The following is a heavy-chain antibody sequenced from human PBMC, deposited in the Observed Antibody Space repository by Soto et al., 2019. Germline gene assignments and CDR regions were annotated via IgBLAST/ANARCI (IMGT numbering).Heavy chain of an antibody. CDR1: GFTFSSYS. CDR2: ISSSSSTI. Sequence: GGSLRLSCAASGFTFSSYSMNWVRQAPGKGLEWVSYISSSSSTIYYADSVKGRFTISRDNAKNSLYLQMNSLRDEDTAVYYCARKDSSTARKYYYYYYGMDVWGQGTTVTVSS. V-gene: IGHV3-48*02. J-gene: IGHJ6*02. D-gene: IGHD6-13*01. CDR3: ARKDSSTARKYYYYYYGMDV.